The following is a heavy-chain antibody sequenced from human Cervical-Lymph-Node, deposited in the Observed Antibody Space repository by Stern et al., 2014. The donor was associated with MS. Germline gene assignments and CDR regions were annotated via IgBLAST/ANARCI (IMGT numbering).Heavy chain of an antibody. Sequence: VQLVESGPGLVKPSETLSLTCTVSGGSISSYYWSWIRPPPGKGLEWIGYIYYSGSTNYNPSLKSRVTISVDTSKNQFSLKLSSVTAADTAVYFCARGYSSSWYWFDSWGQGTQVTVSS. CDR1: GGSISSYY. V-gene: IGHV4-59*01. CDR3: ARGYSSSWYWFDS. J-gene: IGHJ5*01. D-gene: IGHD6-13*01. CDR2: IYYSGST.